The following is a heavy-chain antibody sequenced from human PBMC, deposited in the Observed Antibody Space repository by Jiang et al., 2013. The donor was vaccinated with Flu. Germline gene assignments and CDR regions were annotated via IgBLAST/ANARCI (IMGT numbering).Heavy chain of an antibody. CDR1: GYTLTELS. CDR3: ATWEVGATEGADRRGGTFDY. D-gene: IGHD1-26*01. J-gene: IGHJ4*02. CDR2: FDPEDGET. V-gene: IGHV1-24*01. Sequence: GAEVKKPGASVKVSCKVSGYTLTELSMHWVRQAPGKGLEWMGGFDPEDGETIYAQKFQGRVTMTEDTSTDTAYMELSSLRSEDTAVYYCATWEVGATEGADRRGGTFDYWGQGTLVTVSS.